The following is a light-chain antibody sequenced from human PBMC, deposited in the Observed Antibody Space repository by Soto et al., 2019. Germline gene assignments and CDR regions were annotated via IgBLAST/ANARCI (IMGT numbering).Light chain of an antibody. Sequence: DIQMTQSPSTLSVSVGDRVTITCRASQSIRSWLAWYQQKPGKAPKSLIYKASSLESGVPSRFSGSGSGTEFTLTISSLQPDDFATYYCQQYSIYPITFGQGTRLEI. CDR1: QSIRSW. CDR2: KAS. CDR3: QQYSIYPIT. V-gene: IGKV1-5*03. J-gene: IGKJ5*01.